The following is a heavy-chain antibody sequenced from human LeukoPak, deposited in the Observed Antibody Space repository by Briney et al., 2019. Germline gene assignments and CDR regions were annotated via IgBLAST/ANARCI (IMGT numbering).Heavy chain of an antibody. D-gene: IGHD2-15*01. CDR2: IIPILGIA. V-gene: IGHV1-69*04. J-gene: IGHJ3*02. Sequence: ASVKVSCKASGGTFSSYTISWVRQAPEQGLEWMGRIIPILGIANYAQKFQGRVTITADKSTSTAYMELSSLRSEDTSVYYCARESDYCSGGSCYLGAFYIWGQGTMVTVSS. CDR1: GGTFSSYT. CDR3: ARESDYCSGGSCYLGAFYI.